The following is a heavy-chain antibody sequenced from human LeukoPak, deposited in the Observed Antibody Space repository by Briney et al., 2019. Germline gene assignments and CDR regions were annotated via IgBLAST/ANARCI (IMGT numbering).Heavy chain of an antibody. J-gene: IGHJ4*02. Sequence: GGSLRLSCAASGFTFSDYYMSWIRQAPGKGLEWVSYISSSGSTIYYADSVKGRFTISRDNAKNSLYLQMNSLRAEDTAVYYCATTSVWGSFFDYWGQGTLVTVSS. D-gene: IGHD3-16*01. CDR2: ISSSGSTI. V-gene: IGHV3-11*01. CDR3: ATTSVWGSFFDY. CDR1: GFTFSDYY.